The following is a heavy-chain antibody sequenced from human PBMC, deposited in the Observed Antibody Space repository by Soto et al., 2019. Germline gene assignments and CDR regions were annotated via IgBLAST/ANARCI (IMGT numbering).Heavy chain of an antibody. CDR2: IIPISDTT. CDR3: ARSQGSSKSFEIYYYYYYGMDV. J-gene: IGHJ6*02. D-gene: IGHD2-2*01. Sequence: QVQLVQSGAEVKKPGSSVKVSCKASGGTFSSYAISWVRQAPGQGLEWMGGIIPISDTTNYAQKFQGRVTITADESTSTVYMELSRLRSEDTAVYYFARSQGSSKSFEIYYYYYYGMDVWGQGTTVTVSS. V-gene: IGHV1-69*01. CDR1: GGTFSSYA.